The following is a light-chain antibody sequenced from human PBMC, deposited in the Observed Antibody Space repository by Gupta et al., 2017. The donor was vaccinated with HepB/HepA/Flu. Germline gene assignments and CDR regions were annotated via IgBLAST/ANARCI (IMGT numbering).Light chain of an antibody. Sequence: HSVLTQPPHPSGTPGRGVTIPGSGSSSNIGTNTVNWYQQLPGTAPKLLMYSNNQRPSGVPDRFSGSKSGTSASLAISGLRSEDEADYYCGTWDDSLNGVVFGGGTKLTVL. J-gene: IGLJ2*01. CDR3: GTWDDSLNGVV. CDR1: SSNIGTNT. CDR2: SNN. V-gene: IGLV1-44*01.